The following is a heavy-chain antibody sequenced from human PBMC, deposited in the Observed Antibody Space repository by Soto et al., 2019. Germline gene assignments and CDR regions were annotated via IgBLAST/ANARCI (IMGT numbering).Heavy chain of an antibody. CDR3: ARDFDYGDYGGWFDP. CDR1: GGSISSYY. Sequence: QVQLQESGPGLVKPSETLSLTCTVSGGSISSYYWSWIRQPPGKGLEWIGYIYYSGSTNYNPTLKRRVTISVDTSKNQFSLKLSSVTAADTAVYYCARDFDYGDYGGWFDPWGQGTLVTVSS. D-gene: IGHD4-17*01. J-gene: IGHJ5*02. V-gene: IGHV4-59*01. CDR2: IYYSGST.